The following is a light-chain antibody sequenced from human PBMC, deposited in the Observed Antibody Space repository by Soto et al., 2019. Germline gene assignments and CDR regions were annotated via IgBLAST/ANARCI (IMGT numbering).Light chain of an antibody. Sequence: QSALTKPASVSGSPGQPITISCTGTSSDVGGYNYVSWYQQHPGKAPKLMIYEVSNRPSGVSNRFSGSKSGNTASLTISGLQAEDEADYYCSSYTSSSTLVFGTGTKVTVL. V-gene: IGLV2-14*01. CDR1: SSDVGGYNY. J-gene: IGLJ1*01. CDR3: SSYTSSSTLV. CDR2: EVS.